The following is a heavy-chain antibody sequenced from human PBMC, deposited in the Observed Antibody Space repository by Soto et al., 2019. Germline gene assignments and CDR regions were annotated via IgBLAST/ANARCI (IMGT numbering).Heavy chain of an antibody. V-gene: IGHV1-2*04. CDR2: INPNSGGT. CDR3: ARDSRPITIIGVVTPSLDY. Sequence: ASVKVSCKASGYTFTGYYMHWVRQAPGQGLEWMGWINPNSGGTNYAQKFQGWVTMTRDTSISTAYMELSRLRSDDTAVYYCARDSRPITIIGVVTPSLDYWGQGTLVTVSS. J-gene: IGHJ4*02. CDR1: GYTFTGYY. D-gene: IGHD3-3*01.